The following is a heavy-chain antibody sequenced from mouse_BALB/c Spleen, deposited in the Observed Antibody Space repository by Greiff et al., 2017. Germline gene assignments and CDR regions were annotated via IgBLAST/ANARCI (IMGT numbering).Heavy chain of an antibody. Sequence: EVQRVESGGGLVKPGGSLKLSCAASGFTFSDYYMYWVRQTPEKRLEWVATISDGGSYTYYPDSVKGRFTISRDNAKNNLYLQMSSLKSEDTAMYYCARTGTGGFAYWGQGTLVTVSA. D-gene: IGHD4-1*01. V-gene: IGHV5-4*02. J-gene: IGHJ3*01. CDR2: ISDGGSYT. CDR3: ARTGTGGFAY. CDR1: GFTFSDYY.